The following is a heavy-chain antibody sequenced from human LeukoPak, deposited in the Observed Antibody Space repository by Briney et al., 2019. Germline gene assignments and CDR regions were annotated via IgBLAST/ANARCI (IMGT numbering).Heavy chain of an antibody. J-gene: IGHJ4*02. CDR3: ARGGVRYDSSGDFDY. D-gene: IGHD3-22*01. Sequence: GGSLRLSCAASGFTFSSYAMHWVRQAPGKGLEWVAVISYDGSNKYYADSVKGRFTISRDNSKNTLYLQMNSLGAEDTAVYYCARGGVRYDSSGDFDYWGQGTLVTVSS. CDR1: GFTFSSYA. V-gene: IGHV3-30-3*01. CDR2: ISYDGSNK.